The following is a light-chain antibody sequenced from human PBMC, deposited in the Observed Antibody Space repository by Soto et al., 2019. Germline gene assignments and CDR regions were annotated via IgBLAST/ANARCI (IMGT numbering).Light chain of an antibody. V-gene: IGKV1-5*03. CDR1: QTISNY. Sequence: DIQMTQSPSSLSASVGDRVTITCRASQTISNYLAWYQQKPGKAPKLLIYKASSLESGVPSRFSGSGSGTEFTLTISSLQPDDFATYYCQQYKSYPGTFGQGTKVEIK. J-gene: IGKJ1*01. CDR2: KAS. CDR3: QQYKSYPGT.